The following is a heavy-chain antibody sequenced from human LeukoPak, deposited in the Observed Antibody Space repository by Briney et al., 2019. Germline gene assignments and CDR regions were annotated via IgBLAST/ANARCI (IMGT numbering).Heavy chain of an antibody. D-gene: IGHD5-24*01. CDR2: IRYDGNNK. Sequence: GGSLRLSCAASGFTFSDYSMHWVRQAPGKGLNWVAFIRYDGNNKYYADSVEGRFTISRDNSKNMLYLQMNSLRAEDTAVYYCAKDTVKSRWLQLGYWGQGTLVTVSS. CDR1: GFTFSDYS. CDR3: AKDTVKSRWLQLGY. V-gene: IGHV3-30*02. J-gene: IGHJ4*02.